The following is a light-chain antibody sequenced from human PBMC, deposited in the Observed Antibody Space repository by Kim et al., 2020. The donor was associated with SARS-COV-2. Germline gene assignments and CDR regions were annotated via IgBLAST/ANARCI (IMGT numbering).Light chain of an antibody. CDR3: HSRDSSGNPS. J-gene: IGLJ1*01. CDR2: GRN. CDR1: SLRSYY. V-gene: IGLV3-19*01. Sequence: VALGQTVRITCQGDSLRSYYAGWYQQKPGQAPVFVIYGRNNRPSGIPDRFSGSFSGITASLTITGAQAEDEADYYCHSRDSSGNPSFGTGTKVTVL.